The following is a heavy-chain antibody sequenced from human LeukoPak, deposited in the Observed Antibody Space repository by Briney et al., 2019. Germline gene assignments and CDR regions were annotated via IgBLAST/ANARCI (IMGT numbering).Heavy chain of an antibody. D-gene: IGHD4-23*01. J-gene: IGHJ4*02. V-gene: IGHV4-34*01. CDR3: ARDGGTIDY. CDR2: INHSGST. Sequence: SSETLSLTCSVSGDSITGYYWSWIRQPPGKGLEWIGEINHSGSTNYNPSLKSRVTISVDTSKNQFSLKLSSVTAADTAVYYCARDGGTIDYWGQGTLVTVSS. CDR1: GDSITGYY.